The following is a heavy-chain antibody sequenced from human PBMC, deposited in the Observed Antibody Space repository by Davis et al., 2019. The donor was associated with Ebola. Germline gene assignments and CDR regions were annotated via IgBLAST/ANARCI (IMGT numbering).Heavy chain of an antibody. V-gene: IGHV3-74*01. CDR2: INPDGSFT. CDR3: ARGNYYSFDY. CDR1: GFTFSRYW. D-gene: IGHD3-10*01. J-gene: IGHJ4*02. Sequence: PGGSLRLSCAASGFTFSRYWMHWVRQAPGKGLVWVSRINPDGSFTDYADSVKGRFSISRDNAKNTLYLQVNSLTVEDTAVYYCARGNYYSFDYWGQGTLVTVSS.